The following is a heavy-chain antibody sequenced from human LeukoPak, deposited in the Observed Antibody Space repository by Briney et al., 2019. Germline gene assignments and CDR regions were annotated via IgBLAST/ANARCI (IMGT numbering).Heavy chain of an antibody. V-gene: IGHV1-2*02. CDR3: ARTYYYDSSGYYYEVGYYFDY. CDR2: INPNSGGT. Sequence: GASVKVSRKASGYTFTGYYMHWVRQAPGQGLEWMGWINPNSGGTNYAQKFQGRVTMTRDTSISTAYMELSRLRSDDTAVYYCARTYYYDSSGYYYEVGYYFDYWGQGTLVTVSS. D-gene: IGHD3-22*01. J-gene: IGHJ4*02. CDR1: GYTFTGYY.